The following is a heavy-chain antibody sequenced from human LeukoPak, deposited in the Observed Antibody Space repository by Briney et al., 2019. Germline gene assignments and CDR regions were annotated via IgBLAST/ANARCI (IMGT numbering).Heavy chain of an antibody. D-gene: IGHD2-15*01. CDR3: ARGPYCGGGTCYTLGAFDI. J-gene: IGHJ3*02. Sequence: GGSLRLSCAASEFTFDNYAMSWVRQAPGKGLEWVSVISGSGYYSYYADSVKGRFNISRDNSRNILYLQMNSLRAEDSAVYYCARGPYCGGGTCYTLGAFDIWGQGTVASVSS. CDR2: ISGSGYYS. CDR1: EFTFDNYA. V-gene: IGHV3-23*01.